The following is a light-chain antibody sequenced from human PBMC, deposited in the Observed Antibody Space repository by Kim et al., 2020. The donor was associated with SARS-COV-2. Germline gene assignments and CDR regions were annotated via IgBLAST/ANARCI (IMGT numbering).Light chain of an antibody. V-gene: IGKV1-39*01. CDR1: SRIPSY. Sequence: RPSSRIPSYLIVYQQNPGTGPPLLIYAASSLQRRPPSRYSGSDSGTDFTLTIRSLQPADLATYYCKRSDSTPRSFGPGTKVDIK. CDR2: AAS. J-gene: IGKJ1*01. CDR3: KRSDSTPRS.